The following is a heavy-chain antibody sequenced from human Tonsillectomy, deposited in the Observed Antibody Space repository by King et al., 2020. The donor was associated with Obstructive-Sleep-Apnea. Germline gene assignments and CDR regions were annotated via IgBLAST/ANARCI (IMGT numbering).Heavy chain of an antibody. D-gene: IGHD5-18*01. V-gene: IGHV3-21*01. CDR3: AREMAELWATYYFYYYGMDV. CDR1: GFTFSSYS. CDR2: ISSSSSYI. Sequence: VQLVESGGGLVKPGGSLRLSCAASGFTFSSYSMNWVRQAPGKGLEWVSSISSSSSYIYYADSVKGRFTISRDNTKNTLYLQMNSLRAEDTAVYYCAREMAELWATYYFYYYGMDVWGQGTTVTVSS. J-gene: IGHJ6*02.